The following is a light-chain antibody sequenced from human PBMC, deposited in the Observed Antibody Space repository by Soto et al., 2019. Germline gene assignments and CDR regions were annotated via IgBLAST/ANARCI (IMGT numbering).Light chain of an antibody. CDR2: AAS. Sequence: DLQMTQSPSSLSASVGDRVTITCRASQSISSYLNWYQQKPGKAPKLLIYAASSLQSGVPSRFSGSGSGTDVTLTISSLQPEDFASYYCQQSYSTLRTFGQGTKVEIK. J-gene: IGKJ1*01. CDR3: QQSYSTLRT. CDR1: QSISSY. V-gene: IGKV1-39*01.